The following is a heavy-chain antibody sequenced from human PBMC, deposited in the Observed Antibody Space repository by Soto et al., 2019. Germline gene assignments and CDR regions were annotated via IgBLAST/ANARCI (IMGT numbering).Heavy chain of an antibody. Sequence: EVQLLESGGGLVQPGGSLRLSCAASAFTFNTYAMGWVRQAPGKGLEWVSAISVSGGGTYYADSVKVRFTISRDTSKNTLYLQMNSLRADDTAVYYCAKSGGASPYYFDYWGRGTVVTVSS. CDR1: AFTFNTYA. CDR2: ISVSGGGT. V-gene: IGHV3-23*01. CDR3: AKSGGASPYYFDY. J-gene: IGHJ4*02. D-gene: IGHD1-26*01.